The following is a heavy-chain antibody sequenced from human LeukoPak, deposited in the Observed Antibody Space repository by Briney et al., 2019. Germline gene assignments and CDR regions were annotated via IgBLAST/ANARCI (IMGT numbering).Heavy chain of an antibody. CDR1: GFTFSSYS. V-gene: IGHV3-21*01. CDR3: AAVDTAMVGGDWFDP. CDR2: ITSISNYI. D-gene: IGHD5-18*01. J-gene: IGHJ5*02. Sequence: GGSLRLSCAASGFTFSSYSMNWVRQAPGKGLEWVSSITSISNYIYYADSVKGRFTISRDNAKNSLYLQMNSLRAEDTAVYYCAAVDTAMVGGDWFDPWGQGTLVTVSS.